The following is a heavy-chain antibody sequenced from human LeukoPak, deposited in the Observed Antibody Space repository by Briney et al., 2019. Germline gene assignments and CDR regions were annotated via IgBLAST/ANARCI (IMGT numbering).Heavy chain of an antibody. CDR3: ARGEGSGWYSTYYYFGMDV. D-gene: IGHD6-19*01. Sequence: GGSLRLSCAASGFTFRNYAMTWVRQAPGTGLEWVSTITGSTGITYYAVSVKGRFIISRDNSKNTLYLQMNSLRAEDTAVYYCARGEGSGWYSTYYYFGMDVWGQGTTVTVSS. CDR2: ITGSTGIT. J-gene: IGHJ6*02. CDR1: GFTFRNYA. V-gene: IGHV3-23*01.